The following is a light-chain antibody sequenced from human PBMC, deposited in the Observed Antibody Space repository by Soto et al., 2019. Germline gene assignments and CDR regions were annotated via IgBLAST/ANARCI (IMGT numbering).Light chain of an antibody. CDR1: TSNIGAVYD. CDR2: INN. J-gene: IGLJ2*01. CDR3: QSYDRSLSGVV. Sequence: QLVLTQPPSVSGALGQRVTISCTGSTSNIGAVYDVHWYQQRPGAAPKLLIYINNNRPSGVPDRFSGSKSGTSASLAITGLQAEDEADYYCQSYDRSLSGVVFGGGTKLTVL. V-gene: IGLV1-40*01.